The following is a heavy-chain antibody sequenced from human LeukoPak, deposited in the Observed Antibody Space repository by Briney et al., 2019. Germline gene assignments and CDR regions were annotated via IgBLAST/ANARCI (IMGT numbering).Heavy chain of an antibody. J-gene: IGHJ3*02. V-gene: IGHV7-4-1*02. CDR2: INTNTGNP. CDR3: ARSSLPQYKKQWLGTNDAFDI. Sequence: ASVKVSCKASGYTFTSYAMNWVRQAPGQGLEWMGWINTNTGNPTYAQGFTGRFVFSLDTSVSTAYLQISSLKAEDTAVYYCARSSLPQYKKQWLGTNDAFDIWGQGTMVTVSS. D-gene: IGHD6-19*01. CDR1: GYTFTSYA.